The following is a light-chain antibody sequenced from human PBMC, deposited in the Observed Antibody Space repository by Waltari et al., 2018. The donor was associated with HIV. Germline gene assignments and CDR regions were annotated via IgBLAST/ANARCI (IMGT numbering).Light chain of an antibody. Sequence: SYELTQPSSVSVSPGQTARITCSGDVLKKKYARWFQQKPGQAPVLVIYKDTERPSGIPGRFSGSRSGTAVTLTISVAEVEDEADYYCYSAADNTWVFGGGTKLTVL. CDR3: YSAADNTWV. V-gene: IGLV3-27*01. J-gene: IGLJ3*02. CDR1: VLKKKY. CDR2: KDT.